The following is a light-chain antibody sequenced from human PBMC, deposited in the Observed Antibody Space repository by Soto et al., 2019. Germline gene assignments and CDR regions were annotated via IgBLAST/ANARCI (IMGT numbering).Light chain of an antibody. V-gene: IGKV3-20*01. J-gene: IGKJ1*01. Sequence: EIVLTQSPGTLSSSPGERATLSSRASQSVSSSYLAWYQQKLGQAPRLLIYGASSRATGIPDRFSGSGSGTDFTLTISRLEPEDFAVYYCQQYGSSSWTFGQGTKVDIK. CDR3: QQYGSSSWT. CDR2: GAS. CDR1: QSVSSSY.